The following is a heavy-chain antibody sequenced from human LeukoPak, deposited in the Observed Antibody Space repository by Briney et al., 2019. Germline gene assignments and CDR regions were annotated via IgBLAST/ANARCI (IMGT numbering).Heavy chain of an antibody. V-gene: IGHV3-23*01. D-gene: IGHD5-12*01. CDR2: ISGSGGST. CDR1: GFTFSSYA. J-gene: IGHJ4*02. Sequence: GGSLILSRAASGFTFSSYAMGWVRQAPGKGLEWVSAISGSGGSTYYADSVKGRFTISRDNSKNTLYLQMNSLRGEETAVYSCAKSAERWLRYFDYWGQGTLVSVSS. CDR3: AKSAERWLRYFDY.